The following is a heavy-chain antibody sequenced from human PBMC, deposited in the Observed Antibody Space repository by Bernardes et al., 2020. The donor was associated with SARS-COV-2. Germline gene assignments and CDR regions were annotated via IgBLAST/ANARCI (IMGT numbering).Heavy chain of an antibody. CDR2: ISSSGSSK. Sequence: GGSLRLSCAASGFSFSSYAMSWVRQAPGKGLEWVSGISSSGSSKYYADSVKGRFTISRDNSKNTVYLQMDSLRAEDTAKYFCARDGWYSGSRFFDYWGQGTLVTVSS. J-gene: IGHJ4*02. V-gene: IGHV3-23*01. D-gene: IGHD1-26*01. CDR3: ARDGWYSGSRFFDY. CDR1: GFSFSSYA.